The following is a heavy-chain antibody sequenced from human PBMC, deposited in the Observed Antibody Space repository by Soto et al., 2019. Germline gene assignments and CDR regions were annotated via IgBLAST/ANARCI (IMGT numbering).Heavy chain of an antibody. D-gene: IGHD3-10*01. V-gene: IGHV3-43*01. CDR2: ISWDGGST. CDR3: AKDLSGSGSLFYYYGMDV. J-gene: IGHJ6*02. CDR1: GFTFDDYT. Sequence: GGSLRLSCAASGFTFDDYTMHWVRQAPGKGLKRVSLISWDGGSTYYADYVKGRYTIPRDNSKNSLNLQMNRLRTEDTALYYCAKDLSGSGSLFYYYGMDVWGQGTTVTVSS.